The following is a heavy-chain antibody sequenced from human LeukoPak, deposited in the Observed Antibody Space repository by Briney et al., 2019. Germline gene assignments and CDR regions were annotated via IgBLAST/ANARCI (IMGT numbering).Heavy chain of an antibody. J-gene: IGHJ4*02. CDR2: ISSSGSTI. V-gene: IGHV3-48*03. Sequence: PGGSLRLSCAASGFTFSSYEMNWVRQAPGKGLEWVSYISSSGSTIYYADSVKGRFTISRDNAKNSLYLQMNSLGAEDTAVYYCAKDLYYYDSSGASGFDYWGQGTLVTVSS. CDR3: AKDLYYYDSSGASGFDY. D-gene: IGHD3-22*01. CDR1: GFTFSSYE.